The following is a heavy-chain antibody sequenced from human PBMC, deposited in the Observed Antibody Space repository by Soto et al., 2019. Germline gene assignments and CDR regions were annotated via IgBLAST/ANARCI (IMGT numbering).Heavy chain of an antibody. CDR2: INPAGTIT. D-gene: IGHD3-16*01. V-gene: IGHV3-74*01. CDR1: GFPFSHYW. Sequence: GGALRLSCSASGFPFSHYWMHWVRQTPGKGLVWVSRINPAGTITNYADSVEGRFTISRDNADSALFLQMNSLSAEDTAIYYCTSDTFGLRDTWGQGTLVTVSS. J-gene: IGHJ5*02. CDR3: TSDTFGLRDT.